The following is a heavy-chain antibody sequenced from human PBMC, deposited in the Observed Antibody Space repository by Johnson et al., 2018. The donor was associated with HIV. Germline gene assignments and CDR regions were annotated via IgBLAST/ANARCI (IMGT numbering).Heavy chain of an antibody. V-gene: IGHV3-66*01. CDR1: GITVSSNY. J-gene: IGHJ3*02. CDR2: IYSGGST. Sequence: VQLVESGGGLVQPGGSLRLSCAVSGITVSSNYMSWVRQAPGKGLEWVSVIYSGGSTYHADSVKGRFTISRDNSKNTVYLQMNSLSAEDTAVYYCARGYILTGDSGAFDMWGQGTMVTVSS. D-gene: IGHD3-9*01. CDR3: ARGYILTGDSGAFDM.